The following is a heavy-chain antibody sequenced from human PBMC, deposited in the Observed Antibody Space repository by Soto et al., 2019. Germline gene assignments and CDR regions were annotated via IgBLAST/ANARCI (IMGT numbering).Heavy chain of an antibody. CDR1: GGSFGSSA. CDR3: ARLRRDWGDAFDL. CDR2: IIPVFDKA. D-gene: IGHD3-16*01. Sequence: QVQLVQSGADVKKPGSSVKVSCKTSGGSFGSSAISWVRQAPAQGLEWMGEIIPVFDKANYAQNFQGRLTITADELTGTVFMELSTLRSEDTAVYFCARLRRDWGDAFDLWCLGTFVTVSP. V-gene: IGHV1-69*01. J-gene: IGHJ3*01.